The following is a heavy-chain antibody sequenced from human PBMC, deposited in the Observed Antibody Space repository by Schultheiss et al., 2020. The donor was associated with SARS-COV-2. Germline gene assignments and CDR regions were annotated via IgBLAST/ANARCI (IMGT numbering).Heavy chain of an antibody. D-gene: IGHD3-22*01. CDR3: VKDRSYYFDSSGYFQH. Sequence: GGSLRLSCAASGFTFSSYAMTWMRQAPGKGLEWVSYISSSGSTIYYADSVKGRFTISRDNAKNSLYLQMNSLRAEDTAVYYCVKDRSYYFDSSGYFQHWGQGTLVTVSS. V-gene: IGHV3-48*04. CDR1: GFTFSSYA. J-gene: IGHJ1*01. CDR2: ISSSGSTI.